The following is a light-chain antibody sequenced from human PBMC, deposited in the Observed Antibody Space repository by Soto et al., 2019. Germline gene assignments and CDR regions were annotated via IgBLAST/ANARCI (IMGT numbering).Light chain of an antibody. CDR2: EVT. CDR1: SSDVGNFNL. CDR3: SSYTSSSTLL. Sequence: QSALTQPASVSGSPGQSITISCTGTSSDVGNFNLVSWYQHHPGKAPKLMIYEVTKRPSGVSNRFSGSKSGNTASLTISGLQAEDEGDYYCSSYTSSSTLLFGGGTKVTVL. J-gene: IGLJ2*01. V-gene: IGLV2-14*02.